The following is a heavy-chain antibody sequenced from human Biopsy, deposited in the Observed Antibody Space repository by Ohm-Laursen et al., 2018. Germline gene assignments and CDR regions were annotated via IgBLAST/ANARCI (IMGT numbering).Heavy chain of an antibody. CDR3: ARHPTGFWFDP. J-gene: IGHJ5*02. Sequence: SDTLSLTCIVSGGSISSETNYWGWIRQPPGKGLEWIGSIFYGGITYYNPSLKSRVTTSVDTSKNQFSLNLSSVTGADTAVYYCARHPTGFWFDPWGQGTLVTVSS. V-gene: IGHV4-39*01. CDR1: GGSISSETNY. CDR2: IFYGGIT.